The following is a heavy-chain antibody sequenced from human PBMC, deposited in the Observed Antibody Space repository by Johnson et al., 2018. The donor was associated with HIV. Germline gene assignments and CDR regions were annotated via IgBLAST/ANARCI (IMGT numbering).Heavy chain of an antibody. J-gene: IGHJ3*01. CDR1: GFTFSSYG. Sequence: QVQLVESGGGVVQPGGSLRLSCAASGFTFSSYGMHWVRQAPGKGLEWVAFIRYDGSNKYYADSVKGRFTISRDNSKNTLFLEMKRQRAGDTAVYYCVRTSCTGARCLGYDPFDVWGQGTMVTVSS. V-gene: IGHV3-30*02. CDR3: VRTSCTGARCLGYDPFDV. CDR2: IRYDGSNK. D-gene: IGHD3-16*01.